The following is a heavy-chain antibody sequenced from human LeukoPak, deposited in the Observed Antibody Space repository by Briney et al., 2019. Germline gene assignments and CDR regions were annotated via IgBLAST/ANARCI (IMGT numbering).Heavy chain of an antibody. CDR1: GGSFSGYY. D-gene: IGHD3-3*01. Sequence: SETLSLTCAVYGGSFSGYYWSWIRQPPGKGLEWIGEINHSGSTNYNPSLKSRVTISVDTSKNQFSLKLSSVTAADTAVYYCARGAEVLRFLEWPQSMGFDYWGQGTLVTVSS. CDR2: INHSGST. J-gene: IGHJ4*02. CDR3: ARGAEVLRFLEWPQSMGFDY. V-gene: IGHV4-34*01.